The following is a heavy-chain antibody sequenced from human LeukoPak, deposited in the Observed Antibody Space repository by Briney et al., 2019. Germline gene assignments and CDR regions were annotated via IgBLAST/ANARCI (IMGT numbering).Heavy chain of an antibody. J-gene: IGHJ5*02. CDR2: INPSGGST. CDR1: GYTFTSYY. CDR3: ARAGDCGGDCYSSDWFDP. D-gene: IGHD2-21*02. V-gene: IGHV1-46*01. Sequence: ASVKVSCKASGYTFTSYYMHWVRQAPGQGLEWMGIINPSGGSTSYAQKFQGRVTMTRDTSTSTVYMELSSLRSEDTAVYYCARAGDCGGDCYSSDWFDPWGQGTLVTVSS.